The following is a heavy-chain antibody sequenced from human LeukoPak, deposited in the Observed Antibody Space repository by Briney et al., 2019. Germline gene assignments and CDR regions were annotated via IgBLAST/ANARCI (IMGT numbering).Heavy chain of an antibody. CDR2: ISSSSSYI. J-gene: IGHJ4*02. CDR1: GFTFSSYS. V-gene: IGHV3-21*01. Sequence: GGSLRLSCAASGFTFSSYSMNWVRQAPGKGLEWVSSISSSSSYIYYADSVKGRFTISRDNAKNSLYLQMNSLRAEDTAVYYCARDPSSWFWVSGYYFDYWGQGTLVTVSS. D-gene: IGHD6-13*01. CDR3: ARDPSSWFWVSGYYFDY.